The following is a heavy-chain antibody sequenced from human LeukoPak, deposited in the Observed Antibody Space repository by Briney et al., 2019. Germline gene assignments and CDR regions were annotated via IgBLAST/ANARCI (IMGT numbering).Heavy chain of an antibody. V-gene: IGHV4-34*01. Sequence: PSEILSLTCAVYGGSFSGYYWSWIRQPPGKGLEWIGEINHSGSTNYNPSLKSRVTISVDTSKNQFSLKLSSVTAADTAVYYCASGAYYYDSSGYTNWFDPWGQGTLVTVSS. CDR2: INHSGST. J-gene: IGHJ5*02. CDR3: ASGAYYYDSSGYTNWFDP. D-gene: IGHD3-22*01. CDR1: GGSFSGYY.